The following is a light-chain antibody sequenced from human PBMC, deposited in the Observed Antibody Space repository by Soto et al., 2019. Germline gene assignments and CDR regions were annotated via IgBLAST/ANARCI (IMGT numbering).Light chain of an antibody. V-gene: IGKV3-15*01. Sequence: EIVMTQFPATVSVSPGEGVTLSCRASQTISGNLAWYQQKPGQAPRLLIYGASARATGIPARFSGSGSGTEFTLTISSLQSEDFAVYYCQQYANWPRTFGLGTKVKSN. CDR3: QQYANWPRT. CDR1: QTISGN. CDR2: GAS. J-gene: IGKJ1*01.